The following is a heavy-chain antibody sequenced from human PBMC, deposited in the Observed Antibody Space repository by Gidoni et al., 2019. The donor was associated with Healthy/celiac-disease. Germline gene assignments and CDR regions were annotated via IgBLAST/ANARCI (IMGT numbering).Heavy chain of an antibody. CDR3: ARDLKPGATYIFQH. J-gene: IGHJ1*01. D-gene: IGHD1-26*01. CDR2: IWYDGSNK. V-gene: IGHV3-33*01. CDR1: GFTFSSYG. Sequence: QVQLVESGGGVVQPGRSLSLSCAASGFTFSSYGMHWVRQAPGKGLEWVAVIWYDGSNKYYADSVKGRFTISRDNSKNTLYLQMNSLRAEDTAVYYCARDLKPGATYIFQHWGQGTLVTVSS.